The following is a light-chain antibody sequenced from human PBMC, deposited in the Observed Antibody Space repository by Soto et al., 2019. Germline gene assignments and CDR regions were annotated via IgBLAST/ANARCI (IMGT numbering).Light chain of an antibody. CDR1: SSDVGGYNF. Sequence: QSALTQPASVSGSPGQSITISCTGTSSDVGGYNFVSWYQHHPGKAPKLMIYDVSNRPSGVSYRFSGSRSGNTASLTISGLQAEDEADYYCSSYTNSLTFVLFGGGTQLTVL. V-gene: IGLV2-14*03. CDR2: DVS. CDR3: SSYTNSLTFVL. J-gene: IGLJ2*01.